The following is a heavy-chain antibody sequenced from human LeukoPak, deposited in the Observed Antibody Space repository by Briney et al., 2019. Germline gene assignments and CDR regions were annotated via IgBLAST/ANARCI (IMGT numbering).Heavy chain of an antibody. Sequence: GGSLRLSCAASGFTVSNYAMSWVRQAPGKGLEWVSVISGSGGSTYYADSVQGRFTISRDTSKNTLDLQMNSLRAEDTAVYYCAKDHDIGSSSYYYALDVWGQGTTVTVSS. V-gene: IGHV3-23*01. CDR2: ISGSGGST. CDR1: GFTVSNYA. J-gene: IGHJ6*02. D-gene: IGHD1-26*01. CDR3: AKDHDIGSSSYYYALDV.